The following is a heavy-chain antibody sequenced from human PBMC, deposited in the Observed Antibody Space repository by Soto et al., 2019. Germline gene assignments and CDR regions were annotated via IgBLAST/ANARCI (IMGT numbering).Heavy chain of an antibody. Sequence: SETLSLTCTVSGGSISSSSYYWGWIRQPPGKGLEWIGSIYYSGSTYYNPSLKSRVTISVDTSKNQFSLKLSSVTAADTAVYYCARHLPENILTGYYTNPFDYWGQGTLVTVSS. CDR3: ARHLPENILTGYYTNPFDY. V-gene: IGHV4-39*01. CDR1: GGSISSSSYY. CDR2: IYYSGST. D-gene: IGHD3-9*01. J-gene: IGHJ4*02.